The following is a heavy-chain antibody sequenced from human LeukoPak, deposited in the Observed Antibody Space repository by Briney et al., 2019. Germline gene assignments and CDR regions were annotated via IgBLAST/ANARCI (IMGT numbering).Heavy chain of an antibody. J-gene: IGHJ4*02. CDR1: GFTFSSYA. CDR3: ASTDTAMVPPDY. CDR2: ISYDGSNK. D-gene: IGHD5-18*01. V-gene: IGHV3-30*04. Sequence: GGSLRLSCAASGFTFSSYAMHWVRQAPGKGLEWVAVISYDGSNKYYADSVKGRSTISRDNSKNTLYLQMNSLRAEDTAVYYCASTDTAMVPPDYWGQGTLVTVSS.